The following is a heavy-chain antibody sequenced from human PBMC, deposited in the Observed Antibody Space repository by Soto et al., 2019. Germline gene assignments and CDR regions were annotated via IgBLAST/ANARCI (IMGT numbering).Heavy chain of an antibody. CDR2: ISYDEIYQ. V-gene: IGHV3-30-3*01. CDR1: GFTFSNYD. J-gene: IGHJ5*02. Sequence: QVQLVESGGSVVQPGTSLRLSCAASGFTFSNYDMHWVRQAPGKGLEWVAVISYDEIYQYYADSVKGRFTISRDKSSNRLYLQMNSLRVEDTAVYYCARXGVXXXQGIPWFDPWGQGTLVTVSS. D-gene: IGHD2-2*02. CDR3: ARXGVXXXQGIPWFDP.